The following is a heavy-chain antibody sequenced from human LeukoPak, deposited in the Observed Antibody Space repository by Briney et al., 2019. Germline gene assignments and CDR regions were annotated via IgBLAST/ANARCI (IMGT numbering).Heavy chain of an antibody. CDR1: GYSISSGYY. J-gene: IGHJ4*02. CDR2: IYHSGST. CDR3: ARALGYCSSTSCYTPIDY. Sequence: SETLSLTCAVSGYSISSGYYWGWIRQPPGKGLEWIGSIYHSGSTYHNPSLKSRVTISVDTSKNQFSLKLSSVTAADTAVYYCARALGYCSSTSCYTPIDYWGQGTLVTVSS. V-gene: IGHV4-38-2*01. D-gene: IGHD2-2*02.